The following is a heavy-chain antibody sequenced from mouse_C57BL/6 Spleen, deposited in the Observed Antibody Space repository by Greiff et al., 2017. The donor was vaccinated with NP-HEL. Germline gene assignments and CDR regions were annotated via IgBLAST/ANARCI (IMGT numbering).Heavy chain of an antibody. D-gene: IGHD4-1*01. Sequence: EVQLQQSGPGLVKPSQSLSLTCSVTGYSITSGYYWNWIRQFPGNKLEWMGYISYDGSDNYNPSLKNRISITRDTSKNQFFLKLNSVTTEDTATYYCAKGLGGWYFDVWGTGTTVTVSS. CDR2: ISYDGSD. J-gene: IGHJ1*03. CDR1: GYSITSGYY. CDR3: AKGLGGWYFDV. V-gene: IGHV3-6*01.